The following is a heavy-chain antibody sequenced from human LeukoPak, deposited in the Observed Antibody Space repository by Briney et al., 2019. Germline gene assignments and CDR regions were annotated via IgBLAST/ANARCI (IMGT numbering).Heavy chain of an antibody. J-gene: IGHJ4*02. D-gene: IGHD3-3*01. V-gene: IGHV4-39*01. CDR3: ARHLYDFWSGYYQPRHFDY. CDR1: VGSISSSSNY. CDR2: IYYSGST. Sequence: SETLSLTCTVSVGSISSSSNYWGWIRQPPGKGLELIGSIYYSGSTYYNPSLKSQVTLSEDTTKNQFTLKVTSVTAADTAVYYCARHLYDFWSGYYQPRHFDYWGQGTLVTVSS.